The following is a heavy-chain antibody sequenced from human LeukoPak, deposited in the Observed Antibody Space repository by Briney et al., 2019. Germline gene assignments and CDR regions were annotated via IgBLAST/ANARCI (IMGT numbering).Heavy chain of an antibody. V-gene: IGHV1-69*13. D-gene: IGHD3-3*01. CDR2: IIPIFGTA. J-gene: IGHJ6*03. CDR1: GGTFSSYA. Sequence: ASVKVSCKASGGTFSSYAISWVRQAPGQGLEWKGGIIPIFGTANYAQKFQGRVTITADESTSTAYMELSSLRSEDTAVYYCARVFLEWLLYGPHYYYYYYMDVWGKGTTVTVSS. CDR3: ARVFLEWLLYGPHYYYYYYMDV.